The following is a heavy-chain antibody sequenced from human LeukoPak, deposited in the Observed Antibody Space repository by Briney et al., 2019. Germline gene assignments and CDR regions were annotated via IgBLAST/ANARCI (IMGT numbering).Heavy chain of an antibody. D-gene: IGHD2-2*01. V-gene: IGHV3-23*01. J-gene: IGHJ6*03. CDR1: GFTFRSYD. CDR3: AKRGNPAVGHHYLDV. Sequence: GGSLRLSCAAPGFTFRSYDMRSVRHGPGKGLGWVSPITLSGGSPFYSDSVKGRFTISRDNSKNTLYLQMNSLSAEDTAIYYCAKRGNPAVGHHYLDVWGKGTTVSVSS. CDR2: ITLSGGSP.